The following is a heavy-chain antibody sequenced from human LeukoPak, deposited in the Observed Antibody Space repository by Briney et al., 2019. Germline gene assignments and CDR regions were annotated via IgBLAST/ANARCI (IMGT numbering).Heavy chain of an antibody. CDR1: SDPFTTHG. CDR3: ATSQKWNYASVY. J-gene: IGHJ4*02. D-gene: IGHD1-7*01. CDR2: ISAYNGDT. V-gene: IGHV1-18*01. Sequence: ASVRVSSKAPSDPFTTHGNTWVRQAPGQGLEWMGWISAYNGDTHYAQKFQGRVTMTTDTSTSTAYMELRSLRSDDTAMYYCATSQKWNYASVYWGQGTLVTVSS.